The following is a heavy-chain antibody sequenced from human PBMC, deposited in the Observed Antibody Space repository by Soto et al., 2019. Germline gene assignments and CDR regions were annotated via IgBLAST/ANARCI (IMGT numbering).Heavy chain of an antibody. CDR1: GGSISSSSYY. D-gene: IGHD6-19*01. Sequence: SETLSLTCTVSGGSISSSSYYWGWIRQPPGKGLEWIGSIYYSGSTYYNPSLKSRVTISVDTSKNQFSLKLSSVTAADTAVYYCARQRVAGTFDYWGQGTLVTVSS. V-gene: IGHV4-39*01. CDR3: ARQRVAGTFDY. CDR2: IYYSGST. J-gene: IGHJ4*02.